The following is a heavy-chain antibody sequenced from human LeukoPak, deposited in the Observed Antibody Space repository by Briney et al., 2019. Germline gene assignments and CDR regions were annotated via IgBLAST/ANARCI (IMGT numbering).Heavy chain of an antibody. CDR2: IYTNGKT. D-gene: IGHD3-22*01. V-gene: IGHV4-61*02. CDR1: GGADTSGIHY. Sequence: PSETLSLTCTVSGGADTSGIHYWSWIRQPAGKGLEWIGRIYTNGKTHYNPSLKSRVLMSLDTSKNQVSLELSSVTAADTAVYYCARDENYYETSDYWFYFDYWGQGTKVIVSS. CDR3: ARDENYYETSDYWFYFDY. J-gene: IGHJ4*02.